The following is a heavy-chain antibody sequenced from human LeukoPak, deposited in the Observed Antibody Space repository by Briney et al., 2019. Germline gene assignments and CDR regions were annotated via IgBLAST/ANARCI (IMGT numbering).Heavy chain of an antibody. Sequence: GESLKISCKGSGYSFTSYWISWVRQMPGKGLEWMGIIYPGDSDTRYSPSFQGQVTISADKSISTAYLQWSSLKASDTAMYYCARLSGSSSLSYYGMDVWGQGTTVTVSS. D-gene: IGHD6-6*01. CDR1: GYSFTSYW. CDR2: IYPGDSDT. J-gene: IGHJ6*02. V-gene: IGHV5-51*01. CDR3: ARLSGSSSLSYYGMDV.